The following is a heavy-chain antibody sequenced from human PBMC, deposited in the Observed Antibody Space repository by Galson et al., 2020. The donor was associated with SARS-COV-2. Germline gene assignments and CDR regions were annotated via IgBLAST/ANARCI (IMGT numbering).Heavy chain of an antibody. CDR1: GGSFSGYY. CDR3: ARIRGPWFGELLKVPKLRYFDL. Sequence: SETLSFTCAVYGGSFSGYYWSWIRQPPGKGLEWIGEINHSGSTNYNPSLKSRVTISVDTSKNQFSLKLSSVTAADTAVYYCARIRGPWFGELLKVPKLRYFDLWGRGTLVTVSS. CDR2: INHSGST. J-gene: IGHJ2*01. D-gene: IGHD3-10*01. V-gene: IGHV4-34*01.